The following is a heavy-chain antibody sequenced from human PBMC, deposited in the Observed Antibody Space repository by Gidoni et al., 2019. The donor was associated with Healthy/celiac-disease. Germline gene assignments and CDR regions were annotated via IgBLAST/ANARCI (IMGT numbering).Heavy chain of an antibody. Sequence: EVQLVESGGGLVKPGGSLRLSCAASGFTFSNAWMSWVRQAPGKGLEWVGRIKSKTDGGTTDYAAPVKGRFTISRDDSKNTLYLQMNSLKTEDTAVYYCTTSLGDYSPDYFDYWGQGTLVTVSS. CDR1: GFTFSNAW. D-gene: IGHD6-13*01. CDR3: TTSLGDYSPDYFDY. V-gene: IGHV3-15*01. J-gene: IGHJ4*02. CDR2: IKSKTDGGTT.